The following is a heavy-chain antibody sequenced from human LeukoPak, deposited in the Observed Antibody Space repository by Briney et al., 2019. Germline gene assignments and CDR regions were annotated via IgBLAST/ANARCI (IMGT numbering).Heavy chain of an antibody. D-gene: IGHD3-22*01. V-gene: IGHV3-23*01. CDR3: ANSYYYDSSGYYETVYAFHI. Sequence: GGSLRLSCAASGFTFSSYAMSWVRQAPGKGLEWVSAISGSGGSTYYADSVKGRFTISRDNSKNTLYLQMNSLRAEDTAVYYCANSYYYDSSGYYETVYAFHIWGQGTMVTVSP. J-gene: IGHJ3*02. CDR1: GFTFSSYA. CDR2: ISGSGGST.